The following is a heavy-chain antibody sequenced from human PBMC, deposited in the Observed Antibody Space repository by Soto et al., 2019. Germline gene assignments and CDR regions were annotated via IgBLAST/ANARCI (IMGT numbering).Heavy chain of an antibody. J-gene: IGHJ4*02. CDR2: IYFSGTT. CDR3: ARSPDSGDYVDY. D-gene: IGHD4-17*01. V-gene: IGHV4-61*01. Sequence: QVQLQESGPRLVQPSETLSLTCSVSGGSVSSDSYYWSWIRQPPGAGLEWIGYIYFSGTTNYNPSLEIRVTILVDSSKNQFSLKLSSVTAADTAVYYCARSPDSGDYVDYWGQGTLVAVSS. CDR1: GGSVSSDSYY.